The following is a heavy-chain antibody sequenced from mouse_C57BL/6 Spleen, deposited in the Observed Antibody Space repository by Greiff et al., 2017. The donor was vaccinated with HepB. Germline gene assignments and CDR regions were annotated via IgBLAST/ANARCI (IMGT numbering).Heavy chain of an antibody. D-gene: IGHD3-3*01. V-gene: IGHV1-53*01. CDR1: GYTFTSYW. J-gene: IGHJ2*01. CDR2: INPSNGGT. CDR3: ARKEGLPYYFDY. Sequence: VQLQQPGTELVKPGASVKLSCKASGYTFTSYWMHWVKQRPGQGLEWIGNINPSNGGTNYNEKFKSKATLTVDKSSSTAYMQLSSLTSEDAAVYDCARKEGLPYYFDYWGQGTTLTVSS.